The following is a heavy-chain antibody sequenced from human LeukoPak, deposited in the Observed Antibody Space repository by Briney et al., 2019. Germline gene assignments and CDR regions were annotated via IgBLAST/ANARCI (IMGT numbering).Heavy chain of an antibody. CDR2: IIPIFGTA. V-gene: IGHV1-69*13. Sequence: ASVKVSCKASGYTFTSYGISWVRQAPGQGLEWMGGIIPIFGTANYAQKFQGRVTITADESTSTAYMELSSLRSEDTAVYYCARAGDGDPVLGWFDPWGQGTLVTVSS. D-gene: IGHD4-17*01. CDR1: GYTFTSYG. J-gene: IGHJ5*02. CDR3: ARAGDGDPVLGWFDP.